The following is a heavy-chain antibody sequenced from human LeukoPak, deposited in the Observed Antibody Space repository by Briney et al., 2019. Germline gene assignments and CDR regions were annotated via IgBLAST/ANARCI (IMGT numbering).Heavy chain of an antibody. Sequence: GGSLRLSCAVSGITLSNYGMSWVRQAPGKGMEWVAGISDSGGRTNYADSVKGRFTISRDNPKNTLILQMNSLRPEDTAVYFCAKRGVVIRVILVGFHKEAYYFDSWGQGALVTVSS. CDR3: AKRGVVIRVILVGFHKEAYYFDS. V-gene: IGHV3-23*01. J-gene: IGHJ4*02. CDR2: ISDSGGRT. CDR1: GITLSNYG. D-gene: IGHD3-22*01.